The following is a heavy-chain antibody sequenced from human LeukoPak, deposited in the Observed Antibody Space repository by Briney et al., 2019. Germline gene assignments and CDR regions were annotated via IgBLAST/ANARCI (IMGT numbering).Heavy chain of an antibody. V-gene: IGHV3-23*01. CDR1: GFPFSSYA. CDR2: ISGSGGST. CDR3: ATTVPNRSYYYYGMDV. J-gene: IGHJ6*02. D-gene: IGHD4-11*01. Sequence: GGSLPLSSAASGFPFSSYAMGGVRRAPGKGLEGVAAISGSGGSTYYADSVKGRFTISRDNSKNTLYLQMNSLRAEDTAVHYCATTVPNRSYYYYGMDVWGQGTTVTVSS.